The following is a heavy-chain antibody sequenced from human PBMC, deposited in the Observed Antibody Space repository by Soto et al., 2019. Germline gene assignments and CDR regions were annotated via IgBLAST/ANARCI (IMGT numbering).Heavy chain of an antibody. CDR3: ARQNACGSTSCRTGFEH. V-gene: IGHV2-70*04. D-gene: IGHD2-2*01. Sequence: SGPTLVNPTQTLTLTCTFSGFSLTTSEMRVSWIRQPPGKALEWVARMDGDDDKFYRTSLKTRLSISKDTSKNQVVLTMTNMDPVDPATYYWARQNACGSTSCRTGFEHWGQGTLVTV. CDR2: MDGDDDK. CDR1: GFSLTTSEMR. J-gene: IGHJ4*01.